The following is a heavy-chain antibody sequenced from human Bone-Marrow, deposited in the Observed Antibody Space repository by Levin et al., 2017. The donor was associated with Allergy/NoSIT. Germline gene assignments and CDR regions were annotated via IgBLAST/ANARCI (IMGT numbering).Heavy chain of an antibody. J-gene: IGHJ4*02. V-gene: IGHV3-21*01. D-gene: IGHD6-19*01. CDR3: ARDRAASAVAGPYYFDY. CDR2: ISSRSNYI. CDR1: GFTFSSHS. Sequence: GESLKISFAASGFTFSSHSMNWVRQAPGKGLEWVSSISSRSNYIYYADSVKGRFTISRDNAKHSLYLQMNSLRVDDTAVYYCARDRAASAVAGPYYFDYWGQGTLVTVSS.